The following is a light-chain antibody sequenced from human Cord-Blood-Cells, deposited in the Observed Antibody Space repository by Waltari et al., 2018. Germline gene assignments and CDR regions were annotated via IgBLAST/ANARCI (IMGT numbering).Light chain of an antibody. CDR1: SSDVGGYNY. J-gene: IGLJ2*01. V-gene: IGLV2-14*01. Sequence: QSALTQPASVSGSPGQSITLPCPGTSSDVGGYNYVSWYQQHPGKAPKLMIYEVSNRPSGVSNRFSGSKSGNTASLTISGLQAEDEADYYCSSYTSSSTKVFGGGTKLTVL. CDR3: SSYTSSSTKV. CDR2: EVS.